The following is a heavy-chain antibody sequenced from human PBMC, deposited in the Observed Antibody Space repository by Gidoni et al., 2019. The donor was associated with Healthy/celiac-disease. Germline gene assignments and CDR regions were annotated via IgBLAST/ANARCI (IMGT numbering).Heavy chain of an antibody. Sequence: VQLVVSVGGVVQPVRSLRLSCAASGFTFSSYGMHWVRQAPGKGLEWVAVIWYDGSNTYYADPVKGRFTISRDNSKNTLYLQMNSLRAEDTAVYYCASSRGSSWGQGTLVTVSS. CDR1: GFTFSSYG. CDR2: IWYDGSNT. V-gene: IGHV3-33*01. D-gene: IGHD6-13*01. CDR3: ASSRGSS. J-gene: IGHJ4*02.